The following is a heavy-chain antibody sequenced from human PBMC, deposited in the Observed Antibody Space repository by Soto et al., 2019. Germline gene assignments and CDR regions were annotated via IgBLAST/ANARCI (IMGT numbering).Heavy chain of an antibody. CDR1: GYTFTSSG. J-gene: IGHJ6*02. CDR3: ARDVMTTVAKDYDDGRDV. D-gene: IGHD4-17*01. V-gene: IGHV1-18*04. CDR2: ISAYNGNT. Sequence: QVQLVQSGAEVKKPGASVKVSCKPSGYTFTSSGISWVRQAPGQGLEWMGWISAYNGNTNYAQKLQGRATMTTDTATSPADREPRSLRADDTAGDYCARDVMTTVAKDYDDGRDVWGQGTTVTVSS.